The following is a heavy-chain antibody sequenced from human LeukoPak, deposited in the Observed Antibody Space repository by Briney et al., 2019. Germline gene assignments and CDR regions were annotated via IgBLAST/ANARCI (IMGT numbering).Heavy chain of an antibody. Sequence: GGSLRLSCEASGFTLSSYVMGWVRQAPGKGLEWVSLISGGGGSTYYADSVKGRFTVSRDNSKNTLYMGLNSLRAEDTAVYYCARGDCSSSSCSGFYGMDVWGQGTTVTVSS. D-gene: IGHD2-2*01. CDR2: ISGGGGST. CDR1: GFTLSSYV. J-gene: IGHJ6*02. CDR3: ARGDCSSSSCSGFYGMDV. V-gene: IGHV3-23*01.